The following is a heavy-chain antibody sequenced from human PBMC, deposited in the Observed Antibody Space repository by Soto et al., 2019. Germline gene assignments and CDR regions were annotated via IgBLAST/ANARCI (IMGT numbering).Heavy chain of an antibody. CDR1: GFTFSSYA. V-gene: IGHV3-30-3*01. J-gene: IGHJ4*02. Sequence: QVQLVESGGGVVQPGRSLRLSCAASGFTFSSYAMHCVRQAPGKGLEWVAVISYDGSNKYYAYSVKGRFTISRDNSKNTLYLQMNSLRAEDTAVYYCVRAEMYYFDYGGQGTLVTVSS. CDR2: ISYDGSNK. CDR3: VRAEMYYFDY.